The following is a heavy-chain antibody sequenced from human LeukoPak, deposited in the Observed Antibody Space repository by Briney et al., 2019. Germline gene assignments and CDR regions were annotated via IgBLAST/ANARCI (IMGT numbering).Heavy chain of an antibody. J-gene: IGHJ6*02. CDR2: IYYSGST. V-gene: IGHV4-39*07. CDR1: GGSISSSSYY. CDR3: ARISPLIFTGPRLPYYYGMDV. Sequence: SETLSLTCTVSGGSISSSSYYWGWIRQPPGKGLEWIGSIYYSGSTYYNPSLKSRVTISVDKSKNQFSLKLSSVTAADTAVYYCARISPLIFTGPRLPYYYGMDVWGQGTTVTVSS. D-gene: IGHD3-9*01.